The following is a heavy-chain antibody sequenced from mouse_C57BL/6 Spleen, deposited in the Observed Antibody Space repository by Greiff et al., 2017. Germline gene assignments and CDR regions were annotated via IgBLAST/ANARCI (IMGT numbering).Heavy chain of an antibody. V-gene: IGHV1-50*01. Sequence: QVQLQQPGAELVKPGASVKLSCKASGYTFTSYWMQWVKQRPGQGLEWIGEIDPSDSYTNYNQKFKGKATLTVDTSSSTAYMQLSSLTSEDSAVYYCASSSYYWGQGTTLTVSS. CDR1: GYTFTSYW. J-gene: IGHJ2*01. CDR3: ASSSYY. CDR2: IDPSDSYT.